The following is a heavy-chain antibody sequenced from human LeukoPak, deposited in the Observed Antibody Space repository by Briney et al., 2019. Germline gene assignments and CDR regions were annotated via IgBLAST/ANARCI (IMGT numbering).Heavy chain of an antibody. D-gene: IGHD3-10*02. V-gene: IGHV3-48*03. CDR1: GFTFSTYD. CDR2: ISSSGSSI. J-gene: IGHJ6*04. Sequence: GGSLRLSCTASGFTFSTYDMNWVRQAPGKGLEWVSYISSSGSSIYYADSVKGRFTISRDNAKNSLYLQMNSLRAEDTAVYYCAELGITMIGGVWGKGTTVTISS. CDR3: AELGITMIGGV.